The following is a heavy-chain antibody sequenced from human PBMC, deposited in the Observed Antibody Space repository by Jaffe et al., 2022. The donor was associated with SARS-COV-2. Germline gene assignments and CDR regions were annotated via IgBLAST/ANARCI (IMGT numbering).Heavy chain of an antibody. CDR3: ARGPSYYDFWSGYIYYFDY. CDR1: GYTFTSYD. D-gene: IGHD3-3*01. V-gene: IGHV1-8*01. CDR2: MNPNSGNT. J-gene: IGHJ4*02. Sequence: QVQLVQSGAEVKKPGASVKVSCKASGYTFTSYDINWVRQATGQGLEWMGWMNPNSGNTGYAQKFQGRVTMTRNTSISTAYMELSSLRSEDTAVYYCARGPSYYDFWSGYIYYFDYWGQGTLVTVSS.